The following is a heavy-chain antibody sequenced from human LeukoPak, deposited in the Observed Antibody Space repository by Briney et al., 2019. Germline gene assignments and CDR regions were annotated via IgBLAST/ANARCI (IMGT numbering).Heavy chain of an antibody. D-gene: IGHD3-22*01. CDR1: GFTFDDYA. J-gene: IGHJ4*02. CDR2: ISWNSDSK. Sequence: GGSLRLSCAASGFTFDDYAMHWVRQVPGKGLEWVSSISWNSDSKDYGDSVKGRFTISRDNAKNSLYLQMNSLRAEDTALYYCAKDMGDSSGYPFNYWGQGTLVTVSS. CDR3: AKDMGDSSGYPFNY. V-gene: IGHV3-9*01.